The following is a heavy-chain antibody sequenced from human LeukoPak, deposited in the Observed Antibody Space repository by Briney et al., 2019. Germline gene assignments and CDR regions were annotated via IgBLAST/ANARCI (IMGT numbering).Heavy chain of an antibody. CDR3: AKDWGARDYYYYYMDV. V-gene: IGHV3-43D*03. J-gene: IGHJ6*03. CDR1: GFTFDDYA. CDR2: ISWDGGST. D-gene: IGHD3-16*01. Sequence: GGSLRLSCAASGFTFDDYAMHWVRQDPGKGLEWVALISWDGGSTYYADSVKGRFTISRDNSKNSLYLQMTSLRAEDTALYYCAKDWGARDYYYYYMDVWGKGTTVTVSS.